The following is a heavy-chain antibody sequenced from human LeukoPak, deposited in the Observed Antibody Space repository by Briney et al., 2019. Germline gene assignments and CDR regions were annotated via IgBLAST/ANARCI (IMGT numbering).Heavy chain of an antibody. J-gene: IGHJ4*02. CDR2: IRYDGSNK. D-gene: IGHD3-10*01. V-gene: IGHV3-30*02. Sequence: GGSLRLSCAASGFSFNNYAMHWVRQAPGKGLEWVAFIRYDGSNKYYTDSVKGRFTVSRDDSKNTLYLQMNSLRAEDTAVYYCAKARGYYYGSGSYDGTDHWGQGTLVTVSS. CDR3: AKARGYYYGSGSYDGTDH. CDR1: GFSFNNYA.